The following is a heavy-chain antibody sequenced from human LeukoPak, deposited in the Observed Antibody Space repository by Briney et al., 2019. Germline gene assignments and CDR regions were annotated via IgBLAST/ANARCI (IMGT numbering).Heavy chain of an antibody. Sequence: SGTLSLTCAVYGGSFSGYYWSWIRQPPGKGLEWIGEINHSGSTNYNPSLKSRVTISVDTSKNQFSLKLSSVTAADTAVYYCAGGHLKHRFLEWLLNGWFDPWGQGTLVTVSS. D-gene: IGHD3-3*01. CDR2: INHSGST. CDR1: GGSFSGYY. J-gene: IGHJ5*02. CDR3: AGGHLKHRFLEWLLNGWFDP. V-gene: IGHV4-34*01.